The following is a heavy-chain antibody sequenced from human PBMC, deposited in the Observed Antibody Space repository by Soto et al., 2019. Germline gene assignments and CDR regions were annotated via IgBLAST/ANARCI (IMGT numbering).Heavy chain of an antibody. CDR3: ARAGLVVPAAISGAFDI. CDR2: ISSSGSTI. D-gene: IGHD2-2*02. CDR1: GFTFSDYY. V-gene: IGHV3-11*01. J-gene: IGHJ3*02. Sequence: NPVGSLRLSCAASGFTFSDYYMSWIRQARGKGLEWVSYISSSGSTIYYADSVKGRFTISRDNAKNSLYLQMNSLRAEDTAVYYCARAGLVVPAAISGAFDIWGQGTMVTVSS.